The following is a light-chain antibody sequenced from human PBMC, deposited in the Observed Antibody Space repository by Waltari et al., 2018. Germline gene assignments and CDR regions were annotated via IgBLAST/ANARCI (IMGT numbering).Light chain of an antibody. J-gene: IGKJ3*01. V-gene: IGKV1-5*03. CDR2: EAS. Sequence: IPLPLSPSTMSASVGDRLTIPCRARHSISTWLAWYQQKPGKAPKLLIYEASSLENGVPSRFSGSGSGTEFTLTISSLQPDDFATYYCQQFNTYPIPFGRGTKVDIK. CDR3: QQFNTYPIP. CDR1: HSISTW.